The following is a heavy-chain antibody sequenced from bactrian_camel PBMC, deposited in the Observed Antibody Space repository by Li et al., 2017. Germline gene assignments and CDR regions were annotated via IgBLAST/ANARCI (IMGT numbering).Heavy chain of an antibody. V-gene: IGHV3S60*01. J-gene: IGHJ4*01. CDR2: ISRSSFRI. CDR1: GRLSYNYC. Sequence: HVQLVESGGGSVQTGGSLRLSCAASGRLSYNYCMGWFRQAPGKEREGIASISRSSFRIQYSDSVKGRFTISQDNAKNTVYLQMNSLKPEDTAMYYCAARGPYCYTKLSVADSTYWGQGTQVTVS. CDR3: AARGPYCYTKLSVADSTY. D-gene: IGHD2*01.